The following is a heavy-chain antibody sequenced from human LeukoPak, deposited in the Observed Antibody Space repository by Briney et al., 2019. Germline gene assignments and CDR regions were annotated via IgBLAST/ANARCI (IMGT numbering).Heavy chain of an antibody. CDR2: IYYSGST. Sequence: PSETLSLTCTVSGGSISSYYWSWIRQPPGKGLEWIGYIYYSGSTNYNPSLKSRVTISVDTSKNQFSLKLSSVTAADTAVYYCARSEGVSYYYMDVWGKGTTVTVSS. J-gene: IGHJ6*03. V-gene: IGHV4-59*01. CDR3: ARSEGVSYYYMDV. CDR1: GGSISSYY. D-gene: IGHD2-8*01.